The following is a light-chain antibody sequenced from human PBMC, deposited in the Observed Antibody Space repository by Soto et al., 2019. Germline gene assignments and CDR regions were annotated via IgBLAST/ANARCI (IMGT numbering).Light chain of an antibody. J-gene: IGLJ1*01. CDR2: EVN. Sequence: QSALTQPASVSGSPGQSITVSCTGTTSDIGSYNYMSWYQQHPGKAPKLIIYEVNNRPSGISNRFSGSKSGSAASLTISGLQAEDEADYYCASFTTSSTRVFGTGTKVTVL. CDR1: TSDIGSYNY. CDR3: ASFTTSSTRV. V-gene: IGLV2-14*01.